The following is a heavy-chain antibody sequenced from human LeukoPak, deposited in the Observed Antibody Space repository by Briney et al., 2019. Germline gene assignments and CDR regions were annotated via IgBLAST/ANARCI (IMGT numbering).Heavy chain of an antibody. CDR1: EFTFSTYT. Sequence: GGSLRLSCAASEFTFSTYTMNWVRQAPGKGLEWISSITSNSKYIFYADSLKGRFTISRDNAKKSLYLQMNSLRAEDTAVYYCASPYNSRWYELCYWGQGTLVTVSS. CDR2: ITSNSKYI. V-gene: IGHV3-21*01. J-gene: IGHJ4*02. D-gene: IGHD6-13*01. CDR3: ASPYNSRWYELCY.